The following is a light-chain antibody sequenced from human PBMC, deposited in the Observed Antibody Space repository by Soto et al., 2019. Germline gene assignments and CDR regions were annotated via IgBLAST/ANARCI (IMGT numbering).Light chain of an antibody. CDR3: RQYGYSPLT. CDR2: GAS. J-gene: IGKJ4*01. V-gene: IGKV3-20*01. CDR1: QRVSSGY. Sequence: EIVLTQSPGTLSLSAGESATLSCRASQRVSSGYLAWYQQKPGQAPRLLIYGASSRATGIPDRFIGSGSGTDFTLTISRLEPEDFALYYCRQYGYSPLTFGGGTKVEIK.